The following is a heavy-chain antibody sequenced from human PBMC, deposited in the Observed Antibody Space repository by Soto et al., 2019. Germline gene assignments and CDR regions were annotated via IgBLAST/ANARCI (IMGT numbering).Heavy chain of an antibody. CDR2: IYYSGST. Sequence: FLTLRLPWTVFGGTISSGGAYRSWIRQHPGKGLEWIEYIYYSGSTYYNPSLKSRVTLSVDTSKNQFSLKLSSVTAADTAVYYCPKDRGDHDSSGPPPDWRQRTLDIVSS. CDR3: PKDRGDHDSSGPPPD. V-gene: IGHV4-31*02. D-gene: IGHD3-22*01. CDR1: GGTISSGGAY. J-gene: IGHJ4*02.